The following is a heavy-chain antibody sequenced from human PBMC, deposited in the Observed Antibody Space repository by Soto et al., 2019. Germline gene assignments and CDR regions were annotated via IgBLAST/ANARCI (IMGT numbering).Heavy chain of an antibody. CDR3: ARTSEGGTIFGVVINYYYYMDV. V-gene: IGHV1-18*01. D-gene: IGHD3-3*01. Sequence: ASVKVSCKASGYTFTSYGISWVRQAPGQGLEWMGWISAYNGNTNYAQKLQGRVTMTTDTSTSTAYMELRSLRSDDTAVYYCARTSEGGTIFGVVINYYYYMDVWGKGTTVTVSS. CDR1: GYTFTSYG. CDR2: ISAYNGNT. J-gene: IGHJ6*03.